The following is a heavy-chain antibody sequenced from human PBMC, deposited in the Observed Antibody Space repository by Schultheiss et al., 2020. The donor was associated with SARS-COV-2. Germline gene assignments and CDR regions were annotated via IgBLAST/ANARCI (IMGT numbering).Heavy chain of an antibody. D-gene: IGHD2-21*02. Sequence: SETLSLTCTVSGGSISSYYWAWIRQPPGKGLEWIGSIYYSGSTNYNPSLKSRVTISVDTSKNQFSLKLSSVTAADTAVYYCARVYCGGDCYLPGPLYYFDYWGQGTLVTVSS. V-gene: IGHV4-59*01. CDR2: IYYSGST. J-gene: IGHJ4*02. CDR1: GGSISSYY. CDR3: ARVYCGGDCYLPGPLYYFDY.